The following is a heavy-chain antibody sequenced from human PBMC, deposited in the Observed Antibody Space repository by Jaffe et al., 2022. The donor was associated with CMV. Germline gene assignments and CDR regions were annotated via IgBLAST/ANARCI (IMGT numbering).Heavy chain of an antibody. CDR3: ARAMGDRYYYGMDV. D-gene: IGHD3-22*01. V-gene: IGHV2-70*01. Sequence: QVTLRESGPALVKPTQTLTLTCTFSGFSLSTSGMCVSWIRQPPGKALEWLALIDWDDDKYYSTSLKTRLTISKDTSKNQVVLTMTNMDPVDTATYYCARAMGDRYYYGMDVWGQGTTVTVSS. CDR2: IDWDDDK. CDR1: GFSLSTSGMC. J-gene: IGHJ6*02.